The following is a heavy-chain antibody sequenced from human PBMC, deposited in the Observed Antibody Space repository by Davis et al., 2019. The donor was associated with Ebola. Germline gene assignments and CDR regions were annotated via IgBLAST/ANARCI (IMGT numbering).Heavy chain of an antibody. Sequence: GESLKIPCAASGFTFSSYAMSWVRQAPGKGLEWVSAISGSGGSTYYADSVKGRFTISRDNSKNTLYLQMNSLRAEDTAVYYCAKVDCSGGSCYGFDYWGQGTLVTVSS. V-gene: IGHV3-23*01. D-gene: IGHD2-15*01. CDR2: ISGSGGST. CDR3: AKVDCSGGSCYGFDY. CDR1: GFTFSSYA. J-gene: IGHJ4*02.